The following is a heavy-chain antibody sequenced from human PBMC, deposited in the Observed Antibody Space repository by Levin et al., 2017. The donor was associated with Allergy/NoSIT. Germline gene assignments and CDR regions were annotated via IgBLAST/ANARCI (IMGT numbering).Heavy chain of an antibody. CDR1: GFPFSTYS. Sequence: GESLKISCAASGFPFSTYSMNWVRQAPGKGLEWVSAISSGSHNIYYADSVKGRFTVSRDNAKNSLYLQMNSLRAEDTAVYYCARSAPGQETRLGNFDYWGQGTLVTVSS. V-gene: IGHV3-21*01. CDR3: ARSAPGQETRLGNFDY. D-gene: IGHD6-19*01. CDR2: ISSGSHNI. J-gene: IGHJ4*02.